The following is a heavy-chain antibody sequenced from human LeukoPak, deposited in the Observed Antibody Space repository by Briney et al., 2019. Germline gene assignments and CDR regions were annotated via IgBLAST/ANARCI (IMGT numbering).Heavy chain of an antibody. D-gene: IGHD3-10*01. CDR2: ISSRGSTI. Sequence: GGSLRLSCGTSGFTFGDYAMRWVRQAQGKGLEWVSHISSRGSTIDYADSVKGRFTIYRDNAKNSLYLQMNSLRAEDTAVYYCARDSKVRGGDYWGQGTLVTVSS. CDR3: ARDSKVRGGDY. CDR1: GFTFGDYA. V-gene: IGHV3-11*04. J-gene: IGHJ4*02.